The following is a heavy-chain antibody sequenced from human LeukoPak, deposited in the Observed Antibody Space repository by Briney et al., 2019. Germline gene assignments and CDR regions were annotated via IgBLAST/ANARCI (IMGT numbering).Heavy chain of an antibody. D-gene: IGHD6-13*01. J-gene: IGHJ4*02. CDR2: INSDGRST. CDR3: ARASAAGIMLDS. CDR1: GFTFSSYW. V-gene: IGHV3-74*01. Sequence: GGSLRLSCAASGFTFSSYWMHWVRQAPGKGLVWVSRINSDGRSTNYADSVKGRFTISRDNAKDTLYLQMNSLRAEDTAVYYCARASAAGIMLDSWGQGTLVTVSS.